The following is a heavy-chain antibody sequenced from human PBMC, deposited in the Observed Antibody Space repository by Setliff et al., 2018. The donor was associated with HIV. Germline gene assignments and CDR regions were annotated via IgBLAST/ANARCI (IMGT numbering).Heavy chain of an antibody. CDR1: GLTFSNYW. V-gene: IGHV3-74*01. J-gene: IGHJ4*02. CDR3: ARGPQYNFWGGYLGL. Sequence: PGASLKISCAASGLTFSNYWMHWVRQAPGKGLEWVSRIDSDGSDTNYADSVRGRFTISRDNAKNTVYLQLTSLRAEDTAVYYCARGPQYNFWGGYLGLWGQGTLVTVSS. CDR2: IDSDGSDT. D-gene: IGHD3-3*01.